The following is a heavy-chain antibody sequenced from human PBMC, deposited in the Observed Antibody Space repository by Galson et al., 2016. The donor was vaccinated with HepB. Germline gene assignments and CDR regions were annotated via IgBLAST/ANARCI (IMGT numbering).Heavy chain of an antibody. V-gene: IGHV2-70*11. CDR3: ARSFKYYDSRGYYDFDY. Sequence: PALVKPTQTLTLTCTFSGFSLTTHGMCVSWIRQPPGKALEWLARIDWDNDKWYTTSLKTRLTISKDTSKNQVVLTMTNLDPVDTATYYCARSFKYYDSRGYYDFDYWGQGTLVTVSS. J-gene: IGHJ4*02. D-gene: IGHD3-22*01. CDR1: GFSLTTHGMC. CDR2: IDWDNDK.